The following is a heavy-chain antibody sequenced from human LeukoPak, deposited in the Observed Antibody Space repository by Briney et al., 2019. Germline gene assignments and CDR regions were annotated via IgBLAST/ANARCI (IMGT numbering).Heavy chain of an antibody. CDR2: FYTGGST. Sequence: SQTLSLTCTVSGGSISNDSLFWNWIRQPAGKGLEWIGRFYTGGSTNYNPSLKSRVAISLDTSKNQISLKLSSVTAADTAVYYCARHRSATWDLFDYWGQGTLVTVSS. CDR3: ARHRSATWDLFDY. J-gene: IGHJ4*02. CDR1: GGSISNDSLF. V-gene: IGHV4-61*02. D-gene: IGHD1-26*01.